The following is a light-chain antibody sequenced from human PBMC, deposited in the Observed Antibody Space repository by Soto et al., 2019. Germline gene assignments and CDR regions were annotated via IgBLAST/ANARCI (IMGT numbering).Light chain of an antibody. CDR3: QQSYSAQYT. V-gene: IGKV1-39*01. CDR1: QTVGSF. CDR2: ATS. Sequence: DIQMTQSPSSLSASVGDRVSLTCRAVQTVGSFVNWYQQKPAKAPRLLIYATSNLQSGVPSRISGSGSGTEFTLTISSVQPEDFATYFCQQSYSAQYTFGQGTKLEIK. J-gene: IGKJ2*01.